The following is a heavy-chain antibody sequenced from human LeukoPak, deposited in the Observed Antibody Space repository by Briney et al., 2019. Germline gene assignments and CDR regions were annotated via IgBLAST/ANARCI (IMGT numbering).Heavy chain of an antibody. CDR2: IYYSGST. Sequence: SETLSLTCTVSGGSISSSSYYWGWIRQPPGKGLEWIGSIYYSGSTNYNPSLKSRVTISVDTSKNQFSLKLSSVTAADTAVYYCARDSYSSSSGFDYWGQGTLVTVSS. J-gene: IGHJ4*02. V-gene: IGHV4-39*07. CDR3: ARDSYSSSSGFDY. CDR1: GGSISSSSYY. D-gene: IGHD6-6*01.